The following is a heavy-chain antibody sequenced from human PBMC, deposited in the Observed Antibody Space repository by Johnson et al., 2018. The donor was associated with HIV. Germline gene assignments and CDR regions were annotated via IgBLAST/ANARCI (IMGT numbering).Heavy chain of an antibody. J-gene: IGHJ3*02. CDR3: AKDQEWLQLNWVSQDI. Sequence: VQLVESGGDLVQPGGSLRLSCAASGFTFGSYAMSWVRQAPGKGLKWVSYISSSGSTIYYADSGKGRFSISRDNAKNSLYLQMNSLRTEDTALYYCAKDQEWLQLNWVSQDIWGQGTMVTVSS. CDR2: ISSSGSTI. V-gene: IGHV3-48*03. D-gene: IGHD5-24*01. CDR1: GFTFGSYA.